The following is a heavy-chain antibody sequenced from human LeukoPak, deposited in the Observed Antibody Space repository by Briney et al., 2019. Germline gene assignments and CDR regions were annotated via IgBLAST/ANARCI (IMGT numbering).Heavy chain of an antibody. CDR2: INSDGSST. D-gene: IGHD5-18*01. CDR3: AKDKWIQLWLHAFDI. V-gene: IGHV3-74*01. J-gene: IGHJ3*02. CDR1: GFTFSSYW. Sequence: GGSLRLSCAASGFTFSSYWMHWVRQAPGKGLVWVSRINSDGSSTSYADSVKGRFTISRDNAKNTLYLQMNSLRAEDTALYYCAKDKWIQLWLHAFDIWGQGTMVTVSS.